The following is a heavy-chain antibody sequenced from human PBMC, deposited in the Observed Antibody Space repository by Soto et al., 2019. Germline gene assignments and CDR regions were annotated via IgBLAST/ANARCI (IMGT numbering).Heavy chain of an antibody. J-gene: IGHJ6*02. D-gene: IGHD2-15*01. Sequence: GESLKISCKGSGYSFTSYWIGWVRQMPGKGLEWMGIIYPGDSDTRYSPSFQGQVTISADKSISTAYLQWSSLKASDTAMYYCARPNCSGGSCYQGAYYYGMDVWGQGTTVTVSS. CDR1: GYSFTSYW. CDR2: IYPGDSDT. CDR3: ARPNCSGGSCYQGAYYYGMDV. V-gene: IGHV5-51*01.